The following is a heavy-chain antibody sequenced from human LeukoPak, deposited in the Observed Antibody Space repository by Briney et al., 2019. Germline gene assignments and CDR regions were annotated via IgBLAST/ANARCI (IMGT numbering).Heavy chain of an antibody. Sequence: GGSLRLSCAASGFTVSSNYMSWVRQAPGKGLEWLSVIYSGGSTYYADSVKGRFTISRDNSKNTLYLQMNSLRAEDTAVYYCAREGRFGYSSSWESWWFDPWGQGTLVTVSS. CDR2: IYSGGST. D-gene: IGHD6-13*01. CDR1: GFTVSSNY. V-gene: IGHV3-53*01. J-gene: IGHJ5*02. CDR3: AREGRFGYSSSWESWWFDP.